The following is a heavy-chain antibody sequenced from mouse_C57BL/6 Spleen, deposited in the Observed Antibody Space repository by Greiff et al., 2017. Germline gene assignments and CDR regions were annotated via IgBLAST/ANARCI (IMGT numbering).Heavy chain of an antibody. J-gene: IGHJ4*01. D-gene: IGHD2-1*01. V-gene: IGHV2-4*01. Sequence: QVQLKQSGPGLVQPSQSLSITCTVSGFSLTSYGVHWVRQPPGKGLEWLGVIWSGGSTDYNAAFISRLSISKDNSKSQVFFKMNSLQADDTAIYYCAKNGRIYGNYEGAMDYWGQGTSVTVSS. CDR2: IWSGGST. CDR1: GFSLTSYG. CDR3: AKNGRIYGNYEGAMDY.